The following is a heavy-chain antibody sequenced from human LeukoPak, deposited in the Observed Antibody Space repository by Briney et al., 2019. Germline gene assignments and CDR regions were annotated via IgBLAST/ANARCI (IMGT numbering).Heavy chain of an antibody. V-gene: IGHV3-7*02. D-gene: IGHD5-18*01. Sequence: GGSLRLSCAASGFTFSSYWMSWVRQAPGKGLEWVANIKQDGSEKYYVDSVKGRFTISRDNAKNSLYLQMNSLRAEDTAVYYCARIVGYSYVNPPLHHLYYFDYWGQGTLVTVSS. CDR1: GFTFSSYW. J-gene: IGHJ4*02. CDR2: IKQDGSEK. CDR3: ARIVGYSYVNPPLHHLYYFDY.